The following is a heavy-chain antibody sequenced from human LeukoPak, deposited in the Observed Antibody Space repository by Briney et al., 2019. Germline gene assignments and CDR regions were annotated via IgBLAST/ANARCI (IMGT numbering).Heavy chain of an antibody. V-gene: IGHV6-1*01. Sequence: SQTLSLTCAISGDSVSSNSAAWNWIRQSPSRGLEWLGRTYYRSKWYNDYAVSVKSRITINPDTSKNQFSLQLNSVTPEDTAVYYCASLSGPPGAGSYYYMDVWGKGTTVTVSS. J-gene: IGHJ6*03. CDR1: GDSVSSNSAA. CDR2: TYYRSKWYN. D-gene: IGHD6-19*01. CDR3: ASLSGPPGAGSYYYMDV.